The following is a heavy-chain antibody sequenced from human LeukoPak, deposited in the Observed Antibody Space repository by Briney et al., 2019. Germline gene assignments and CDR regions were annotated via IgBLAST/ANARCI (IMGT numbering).Heavy chain of an antibody. CDR3: ARDGWVDY. CDR1: GFTFSSYE. D-gene: IGHD6-19*01. CDR2: ISSSGRTI. Sequence: PGGSLRLSCAVSGFTFSSYEMNWVRQVPGKGLEWVSYISSSGRTIFYADSVKGRFTISRDNAKNSLFLQMNSLRAEDTAVYYCARDGWVDYWGQGTLVTVSS. J-gene: IGHJ4*02. V-gene: IGHV3-48*03.